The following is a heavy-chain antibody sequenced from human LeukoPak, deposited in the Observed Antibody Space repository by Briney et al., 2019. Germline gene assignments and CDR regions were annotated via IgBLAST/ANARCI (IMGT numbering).Heavy chain of an antibody. Sequence: PSETLSLTCAVYGGSFSGYSWSWIRQTPGKGLEWIGEINHSGSTNYNPSLKSRVTISVDTSKNQFSLKLSSKTAADTAVYYCARGWLRSSVDFWGQGTLVTVSS. D-gene: IGHD5-12*01. V-gene: IGHV4-34*01. CDR2: INHSGST. CDR3: ARGWLRSSVDF. CDR1: GGSFSGYS. J-gene: IGHJ4*02.